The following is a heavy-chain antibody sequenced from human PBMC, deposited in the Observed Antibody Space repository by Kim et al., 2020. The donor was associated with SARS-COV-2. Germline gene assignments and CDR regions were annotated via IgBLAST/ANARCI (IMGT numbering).Heavy chain of an antibody. J-gene: IGHJ4*02. CDR1: GFTFSNYG. CDR3: AGICGTTSCSDDY. D-gene: IGHD2-2*01. CDR2: ISFGGVT. V-gene: IGHV3-23*01. Sequence: GRSLRLSCAASGFTFSNYGVSWVRQAPGKGLEWVSAISFGGVTDYADSVRGRFTTSRDNPKSTVYLQMNSLRAEDTAVYYCAGICGTTSCSDDYWGQGTLVTVSS.